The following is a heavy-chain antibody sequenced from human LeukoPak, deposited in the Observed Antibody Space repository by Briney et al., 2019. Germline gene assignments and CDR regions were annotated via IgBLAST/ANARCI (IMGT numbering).Heavy chain of an antibody. CDR3: AREANYYGSGSYFEGTFDY. J-gene: IGHJ4*02. V-gene: IGHV4-59*01. Sequence: PSGTLSLTCTVSGGSISSYYGSWIRQPPGKGLEWIGYIYYSGSTNYNPSLKSRVTISVDTSKNQFSLKLSSVTAADTAVYYCAREANYYGSGSYFEGTFDYWGQGSLVTVSS. D-gene: IGHD3-10*01. CDR1: GGSISSYY. CDR2: IYYSGST.